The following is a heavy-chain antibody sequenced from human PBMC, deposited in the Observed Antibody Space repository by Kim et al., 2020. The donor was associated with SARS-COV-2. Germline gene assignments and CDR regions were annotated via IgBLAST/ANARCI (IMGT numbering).Heavy chain of an antibody. V-gene: IGHV4-34*01. CDR3: ARAAGLAIHHAFDI. J-gene: IGHJ3*02. CDR1: GGSFSGYY. D-gene: IGHD2-2*02. Sequence: SETLSLTCAVYGGSFSGYYWSWIRQPPGKGLEWIGEINHSGSTNYNPSLKSRVTISVDTSKNQFSLKLSSVTAADTAVYYCARAAGLAIHHAFDIWGQGTMVTVSS. CDR2: INHSGST.